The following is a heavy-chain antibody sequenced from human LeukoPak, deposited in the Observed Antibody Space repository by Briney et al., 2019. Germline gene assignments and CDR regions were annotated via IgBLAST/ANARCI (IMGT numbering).Heavy chain of an antibody. CDR2: ISGSGGST. D-gene: IGHD1-26*01. Sequence: GGSLRLSCAASGFTFSSYAMSWVRQAPGKGLEWVSAISGSGGSTYYADSVKGRFTISRETSESTLYLQMNSLRVEDTAIYYCVKDLSGTYHFDYWGQGTLVTVSS. CDR1: GFTFSSYA. CDR3: VKDLSGTYHFDY. V-gene: IGHV3-23*01. J-gene: IGHJ4*02.